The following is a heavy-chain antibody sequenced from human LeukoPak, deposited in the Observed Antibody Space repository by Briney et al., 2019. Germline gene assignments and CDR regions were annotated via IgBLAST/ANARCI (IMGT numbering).Heavy chain of an antibody. D-gene: IGHD3-10*01. V-gene: IGHV4-59*01. Sequence: SETLSLTCTVSVGSISSYYWSCIPHPPGKGLGWSGYIYYSGSTNYNPSLKSRVTISVDTSKNQFSLKLSSVTAADTAVYYCARLDYYGSGSPDYWGQETLVSVSS. CDR2: IYYSGST. CDR1: VGSISSYY. J-gene: IGHJ4*02. CDR3: ARLDYYGSGSPDY.